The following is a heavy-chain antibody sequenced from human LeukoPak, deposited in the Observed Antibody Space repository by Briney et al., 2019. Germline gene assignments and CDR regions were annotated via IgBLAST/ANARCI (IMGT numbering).Heavy chain of an antibody. CDR2: VYYTGTR. CDR1: GGSISSHY. V-gene: IGHV4-59*08. Sequence: SETLSLTCTVSGGSISSHYWSWIRLPPGKGLEWIGYVYYTGTRNYNPSLKSRVSISVDASKNQISLMLSSVTAADTAVYYCARQGIDAFDIWGQGTLVTVSS. CDR3: ARQGIDAFDI. J-gene: IGHJ3*02.